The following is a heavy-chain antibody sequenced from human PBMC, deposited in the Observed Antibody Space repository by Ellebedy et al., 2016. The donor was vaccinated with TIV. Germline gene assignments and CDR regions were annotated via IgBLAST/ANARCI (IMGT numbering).Heavy chain of an antibody. J-gene: IGHJ4*02. CDR2: MNPNSGNT. CDR1: GGTFSSYA. CDR3: ARDTGFGTHDY. Sequence: ASVKVSCKASGGTFSSYAINWVRQATGQGLEWMGWMNPNSGNTGYAQKFQGRVTMTTDTSTSTAYMELRSLRSDDTAVYYCARDTGFGTHDYWGQGTLVTVSS. D-gene: IGHD1-14*01. V-gene: IGHV1-8*02.